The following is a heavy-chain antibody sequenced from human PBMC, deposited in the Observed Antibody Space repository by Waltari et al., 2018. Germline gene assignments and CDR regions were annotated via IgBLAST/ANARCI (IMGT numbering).Heavy chain of an antibody. CDR2: IGSSGSTI. V-gene: IGHV3-48*03. Sequence: EVQLVESGGRSVLPGESLRLSCADSGFQFINYEINWVRQAPGKGLEWIAYIGSSGSTIYYADSVKGRFTVSRDNARDSAFLQMDTLRVEDTAVYFCARAGLSRPFDWPYFDSWGPGTLVTVSS. J-gene: IGHJ4*02. CDR1: GFQFINYE. D-gene: IGHD3-9*01. CDR3: ARAGLSRPFDWPYFDS.